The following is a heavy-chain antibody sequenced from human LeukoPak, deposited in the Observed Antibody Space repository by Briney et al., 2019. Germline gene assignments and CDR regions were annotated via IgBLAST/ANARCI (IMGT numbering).Heavy chain of an antibody. V-gene: IGHV3-30*18. CDR2: SLYDGSNK. Sequence: GGSLRLSCAASGFTLSRYGMYWVRQAPGKGLEWVAISLYDGSNKYYADSVKGRFTISRDNSKNTLYLQMNSLRAEDTAVYYCAKGVGATIGPFDYWGQGTLVTVSS. D-gene: IGHD1-26*01. CDR1: GFTLSRYG. J-gene: IGHJ4*02. CDR3: AKGVGATIGPFDY.